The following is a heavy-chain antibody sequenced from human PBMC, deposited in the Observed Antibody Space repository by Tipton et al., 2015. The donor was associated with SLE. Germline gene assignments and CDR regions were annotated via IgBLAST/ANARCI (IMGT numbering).Heavy chain of an antibody. CDR3: ARGYRDYYGMDV. D-gene: IGHD1-26*01. J-gene: IGHJ6*02. CDR2: INHSGST. V-gene: IGHV4-34*01. CDR1: GGSFSGYY. Sequence: TLSLTCAVYGGSFSGYYWSWIRQPPGKGLEWIGEINHSGSTNYNPSLKSRVTISVDTSKNQFSLKLSSVTAADTAVYYCARGYRDYYGMDVWGQGTTVTVSS.